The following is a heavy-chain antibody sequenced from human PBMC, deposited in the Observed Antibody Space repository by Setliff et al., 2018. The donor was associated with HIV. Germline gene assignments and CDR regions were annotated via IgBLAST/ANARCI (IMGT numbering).Heavy chain of an antibody. D-gene: IGHD6-19*01. CDR3: TADRASVWYGH. Sequence: SETLSLTCTVSGDSSGINYWAWIRQPPGKGLEWIGSVSYAGTTYYNPSLEGRVSMSFDSSTNQFSLRLRSMAAADAATYYCTADRASVWYGHWGQGTLVTVSS. V-gene: IGHV4-59*04. CDR1: GDSSGINY. J-gene: IGHJ5*02. CDR2: VSYAGTT.